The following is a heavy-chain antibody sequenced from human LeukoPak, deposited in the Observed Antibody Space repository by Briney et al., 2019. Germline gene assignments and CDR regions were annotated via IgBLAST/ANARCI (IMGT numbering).Heavy chain of an antibody. D-gene: IGHD3-10*01. J-gene: IGHJ4*02. V-gene: IGHV3-74*01. CDR2: INSDGSST. CDR1: GFTFSSYW. CDR3: AKTGHGSGSYRFYYFGY. Sequence: GGSLRLSCAASGFTFSSYWIHSVRQAPGKGLVWVSRINSDGSSTSYADSVKGRFTISRDNSNNTLYLQMNSLRAEDPAVYYCAKTGHGSGSYRFYYFGYWGQGTLVTVSS.